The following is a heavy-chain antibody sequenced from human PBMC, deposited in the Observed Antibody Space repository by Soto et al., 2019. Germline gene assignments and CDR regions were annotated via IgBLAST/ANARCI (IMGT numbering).Heavy chain of an antibody. J-gene: IGHJ3*02. CDR3: ARDVSPGTSTLYLDAFDI. D-gene: IGHD2-8*01. CDR1: GFSLGSYW. Sequence: EAQLVESGGGLVQPGGSLRLSCEASGFSLGSYWMTWVRQARGKGLEWVANIKKDGSRTSYLDSVRGRFTISRDNVGNSLSLQMDSLRAEDTGLYFCARDVSPGTSTLYLDAFDIWGQGTMVTVSS. CDR2: IKKDGSRT. V-gene: IGHV3-7*05.